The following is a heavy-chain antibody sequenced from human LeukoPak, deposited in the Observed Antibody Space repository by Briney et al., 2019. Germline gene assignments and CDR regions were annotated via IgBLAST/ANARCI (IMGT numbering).Heavy chain of an antibody. Sequence: GGSLRLSCEVSGFTLGSFWMNWVRQAPGKGLEWVANINQDGSEKYYVDSVKGRFTISRDNAKNLLYLQMSSLRAEDTAVYYCARDPGYYYDSSGYSQAFDYWGQGTLVTVSS. CDR3: ARDPGYYYDSSGYSQAFDY. D-gene: IGHD3-22*01. CDR2: INQDGSEK. J-gene: IGHJ4*02. CDR1: GFTLGSFW. V-gene: IGHV3-7*01.